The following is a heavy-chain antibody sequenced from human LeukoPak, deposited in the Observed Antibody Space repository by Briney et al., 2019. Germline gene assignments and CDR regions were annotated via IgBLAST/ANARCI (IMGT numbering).Heavy chain of an antibody. CDR3: AILGVAAAGRHNWFDP. V-gene: IGHV4-31*03. CDR1: GGSISSGGYY. CDR2: IYYSGST. D-gene: IGHD6-13*01. J-gene: IGHJ5*02. Sequence: SETLSLTCTVSGGSISSGGYYWSWIRQHPGKGLEWVGYIYYSGSTYYNPSLKSRVTISVDTSKNQFSLKLSSVTAADTAVYYCAILGVAAAGRHNWFDPWGQGTLVTVSS.